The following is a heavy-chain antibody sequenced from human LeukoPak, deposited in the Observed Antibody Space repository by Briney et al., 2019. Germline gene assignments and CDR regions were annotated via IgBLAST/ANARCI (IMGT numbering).Heavy chain of an antibody. CDR1: GFTFSSYS. CDR2: ISSSGTTT. V-gene: IGHV3-48*01. CDR3: ARGGVGYSYAY. D-gene: IGHD5-18*01. Sequence: PGGSLRLSCAASGFTFSSYSMNWVRQAPGKGLEWVSYISSSGTTTYYADSVKGRFTISRDNAKNSLSLQMNSLRAEDTAVYYCARGGVGYSYAYWGQGTLVTVSS. J-gene: IGHJ4*02.